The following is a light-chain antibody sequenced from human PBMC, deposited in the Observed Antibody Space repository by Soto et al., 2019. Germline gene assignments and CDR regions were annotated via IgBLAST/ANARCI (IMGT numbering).Light chain of an antibody. J-gene: IGKJ1*01. CDR1: QSVTNNF. CDR3: HQSDSSCT. Sequence: EIVLTQSPGTLSLSPGERATLSCRASQSVTNNFLAWYQQKPGQAPRLLIYDTSIRATGIPDRFSGSGSGTDFTLTISALEPEDFAVYYCHQSDSSCTFGQGTTVEIK. CDR2: DTS. V-gene: IGKV3-20*01.